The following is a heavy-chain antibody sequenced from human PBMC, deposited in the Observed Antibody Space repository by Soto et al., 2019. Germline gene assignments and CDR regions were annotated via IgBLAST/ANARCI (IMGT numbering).Heavy chain of an antibody. D-gene: IGHD3-22*01. Sequence: GGSLRLSCAASGFTFISYWMHWVLQAPGKGLVWVSRINSDGSSTSYADSVKGRFTISRDNAKNTLYLQMNSLRAEDTAVYYCAAGYWFSFSAFDIWGQGTMVTVS. J-gene: IGHJ3*02. CDR2: INSDGSST. V-gene: IGHV3-74*01. CDR1: GFTFISYW. CDR3: AAGYWFSFSAFDI.